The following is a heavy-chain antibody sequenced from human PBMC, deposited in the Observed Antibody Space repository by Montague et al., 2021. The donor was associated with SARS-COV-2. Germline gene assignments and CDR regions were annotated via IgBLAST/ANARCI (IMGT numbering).Heavy chain of an antibody. CDR2: LSSDESLE. CDR3: ARGENPTGFLVDY. D-gene: IGHD7-27*01. Sequence: SLRLSCAASGFTFSRNSMHWVRQAPGKGLEWLALLSSDESLERYAESVSGRFTISRDNSKSTVFLQMNSLRPEDTAVYYCARGENPTGFLVDYWGQGTLVTVSS. CDR1: GFTFSRNS. V-gene: IGHV3-30*04. J-gene: IGHJ4*02.